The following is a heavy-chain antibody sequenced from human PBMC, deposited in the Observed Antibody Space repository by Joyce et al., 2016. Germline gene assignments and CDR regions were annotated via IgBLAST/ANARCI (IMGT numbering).Heavy chain of an antibody. CDR3: ATKASFSAKYFDT. CDR1: DETRSKVD. V-gene: IGHV1-24*01. J-gene: IGHJ5*02. Sequence: QVQMIQSGAEVRKPGASVKVSCKVSDETRSKVDIHWVRQAPGNRLEWMGGFDPAQSKMIYAEKFQGRVTMTEDTSTDTASMQLSSLRSEDTAMYYCATKASFSAKYFDTWGQGTLVTVSS. CDR2: FDPAQSKM. D-gene: IGHD2-2*01.